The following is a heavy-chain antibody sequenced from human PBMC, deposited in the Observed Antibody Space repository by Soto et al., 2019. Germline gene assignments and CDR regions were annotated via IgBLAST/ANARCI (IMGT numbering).Heavy chain of an antibody. V-gene: IGHV3-21*01. CDR2: ISGSSSYI. D-gene: IGHD1-7*01. CDR3: ARDSPAGGITGTTEAFDI. Sequence: GGSLRLSCAASGFTFSSYSMNWVRQAPGKGLEWVSSISGSSSYIYYADSVKGRFTISRDNAKNSLYLQMNSLRAEDTAVYYCARDSPAGGITGTTEAFDIWGRGTMVTVSS. CDR1: GFTFSSYS. J-gene: IGHJ3*02.